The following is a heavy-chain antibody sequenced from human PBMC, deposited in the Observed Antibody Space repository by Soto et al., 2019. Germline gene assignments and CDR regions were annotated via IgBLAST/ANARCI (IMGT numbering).Heavy chain of an antibody. Sequence: GGSLRLSCGASGFTFSSFWMSWVRQAPGKGLEWVANIKQGGSEKNYVDSVKGRFTISRDNSKNTLYLQMNSLRAEDTAVYYCAKVSTRNNDILTGYTENRGQGTLVTVSS. D-gene: IGHD3-9*01. J-gene: IGHJ4*02. CDR3: AKVSTRNNDILTGYTEN. CDR1: GFTFSSFW. CDR2: IKQGGSEK. V-gene: IGHV3-7*05.